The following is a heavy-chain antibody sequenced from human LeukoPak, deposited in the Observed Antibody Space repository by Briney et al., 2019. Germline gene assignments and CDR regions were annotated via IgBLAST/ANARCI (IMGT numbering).Heavy chain of an antibody. CDR2: IYTSGST. Sequence: SETLSLNCTVSGLSISSGSYYWSWIRQPAGKGLEWIGRIYTSGSTNYNPSLKSRVTMSVDTSKNQFSLKLSSVTAADTAVYYCARVLPFPPPGYSSSYAFDIWGQGTMVTVSS. CDR3: ARVLPFPPPGYSSSYAFDI. J-gene: IGHJ3*02. V-gene: IGHV4-61*02. CDR1: GLSISSGSYY. D-gene: IGHD6-13*01.